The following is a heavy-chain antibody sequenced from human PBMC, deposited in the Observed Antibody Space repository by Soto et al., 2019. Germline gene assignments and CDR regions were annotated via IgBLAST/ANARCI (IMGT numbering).Heavy chain of an antibody. V-gene: IGHV1-2*02. Sequence: DPMKDSCKPSGYTFPPYYIHWVQQAPVQGLEWMGWINPLTSDTEFAQKFLGRVTMTRDTSLNTVHMQLSNLRSDDSAVYFCARQQDRGIMAAGFDYCGQGAQVTVSS. J-gene: IGHJ4*02. CDR2: INPLTSDT. D-gene: IGHD1-26*01. CDR3: ARQQDRGIMAAGFDY. CDR1: GYTFPPYY.